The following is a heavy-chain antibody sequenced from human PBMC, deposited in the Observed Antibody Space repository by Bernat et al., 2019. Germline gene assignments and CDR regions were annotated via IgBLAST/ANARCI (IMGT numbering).Heavy chain of an antibody. V-gene: IGHV3-49*04. CDR3: TRDRATDIRIAAAFWFDP. D-gene: IGHD6-13*01. CDR1: GFTLGGYA. J-gene: IGHJ5*02. CDR2: IRSKAYGETT. Sequence: EVMLVESGGGLVQPGRSLRLSCTASGFTLGGYAMSWVRQAPGKGLEWVGFIRSKAYGETTDYAASVRGRFTISRDDSKNVAYLQMNSLKTDDTAVYFCTRDRATDIRIAAAFWFDPWGQGTLVTVSS.